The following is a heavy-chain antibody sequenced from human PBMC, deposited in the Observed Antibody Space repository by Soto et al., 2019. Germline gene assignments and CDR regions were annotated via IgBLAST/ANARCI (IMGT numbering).Heavy chain of an antibody. CDR2: IYYSGST. J-gene: IGHJ3*02. CDR1: GGYISNDY. V-gene: IGHV4-59*01. Sequence: SETLSLTCTVSGGYISNDYWSWIRQPPGKELEWIGYIYYSGSTNYNPSLKSRVTISVDTSRNQFSLRLSSVTSADTAVYYCARGIAGAASGRAFDIWGQGTMVTVSS. CDR3: ARGIAGAASGRAFDI. D-gene: IGHD1-26*01.